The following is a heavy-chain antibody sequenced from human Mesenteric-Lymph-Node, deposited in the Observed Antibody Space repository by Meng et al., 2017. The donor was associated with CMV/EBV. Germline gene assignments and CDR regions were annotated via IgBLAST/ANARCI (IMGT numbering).Heavy chain of an antibody. CDR2: TNPTGGNT. D-gene: IGHD2-2*02. CDR1: GYSFTNYY. Sequence: ASVKVSCKASGYSFTNYYLHWVRQAPGQGLEWMGTTNPTGGNTNYAQKFQGRVTMTRDTSTSTVYMELSSLRSEDTAVYYCAGEIAGYCTEISCYNSDYWGQGTLVTVSS. V-gene: IGHV1-46*01. J-gene: IGHJ4*02. CDR3: AGEIAGYCTEISCYNSDY.